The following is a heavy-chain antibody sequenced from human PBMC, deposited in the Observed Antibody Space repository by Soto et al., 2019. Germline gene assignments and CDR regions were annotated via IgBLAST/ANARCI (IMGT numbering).Heavy chain of an antibody. CDR2: ISYDGSNK. CDR1: GFTFSSYA. CDR3: AREGFYYDSSGRYGMDV. Sequence: QVQLVESGGGVVQPGRSLRLSCAASGFTFSSYAMHWVRQAPGKGLEWVAVISYDGSNKYYADSVKGRFTISRDNSKNTLYLQMNSLRAEDTAVYYCAREGFYYDSSGRYGMDVWGQGTTVTVSS. J-gene: IGHJ6*02. V-gene: IGHV3-30-3*01. D-gene: IGHD3-22*01.